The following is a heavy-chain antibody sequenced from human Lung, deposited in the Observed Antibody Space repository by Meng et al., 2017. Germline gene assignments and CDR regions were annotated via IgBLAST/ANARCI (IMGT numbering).Heavy chain of an antibody. Sequence: VALQRWGADLVKPSETLSLTCVVSGGSFSDYCWSWIRQPPGKGLEWIGEINHSGSTNYNPSLESRATISVDTSQNNLSLKLSSVTAADSAVYYCARGPTTMAHDFDYWGQGTLVTVSS. V-gene: IGHV4-34*01. D-gene: IGHD4-11*01. CDR3: ARGPTTMAHDFDY. CDR2: INHSGST. CDR1: GGSFSDYC. J-gene: IGHJ4*02.